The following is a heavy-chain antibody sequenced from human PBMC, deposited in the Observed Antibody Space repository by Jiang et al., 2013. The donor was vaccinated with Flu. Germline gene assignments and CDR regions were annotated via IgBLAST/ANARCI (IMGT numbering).Heavy chain of an antibody. Sequence: GAEVKKPGSSVKVSCKASGGTFSSYTISWVRQAPGQGLEWMGRIIPILGIANYAQKFQGRVTITADKSTSTAYMELSSLRSEDTAVYYCASHSLNIVVVPAAYSSADYYYYYMDVWGKGTTVTVSS. CDR3: ASHSLNIVVVPAAYSSADYYYYYMDV. CDR1: GGTFSSYT. J-gene: IGHJ6*03. D-gene: IGHD2-2*01. V-gene: IGHV1-69*02. CDR2: IIPILGIA.